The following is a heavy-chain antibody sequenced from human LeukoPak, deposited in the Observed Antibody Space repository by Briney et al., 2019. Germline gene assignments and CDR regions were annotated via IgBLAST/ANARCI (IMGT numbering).Heavy chain of an antibody. J-gene: IGHJ4*02. D-gene: IGHD1-26*01. CDR2: INPNSGGT. CDR1: GYTFTDYY. Sequence: ASVKVSCKASGYTFTDYYMNWVRQAPGQGLEWMGWINPNSGGTNYAQKFQGRVTITRDTSISTAYMELSSLYSDDTAMYYCTRALGSDYWGQGTLVTV. V-gene: IGHV1-2*02. CDR3: TRALGSDY.